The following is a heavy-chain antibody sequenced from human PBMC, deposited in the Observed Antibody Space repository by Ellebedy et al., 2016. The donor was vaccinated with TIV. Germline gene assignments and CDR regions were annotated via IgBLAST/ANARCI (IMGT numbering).Heavy chain of an antibody. CDR2: ISTYSDNT. V-gene: IGHV1-18*01. Sequence: ASVKVSCKTSGYSFSSYGISWVRQAPGQGLEWMGWISTYSDNTIYAQRFQDRVTMTTDTSTTTAYLKLRGLRDDDTAIYYCARYSGSPDYWGQGTLVTVSS. J-gene: IGHJ4*02. CDR3: ARYSGSPDY. D-gene: IGHD1-26*01. CDR1: GYSFSSYG.